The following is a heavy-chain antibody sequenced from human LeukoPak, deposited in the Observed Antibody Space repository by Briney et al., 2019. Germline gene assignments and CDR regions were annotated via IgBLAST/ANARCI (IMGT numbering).Heavy chain of an antibody. V-gene: IGHV4-59*03. CDR2: ISNSGST. D-gene: IGHD2-2*01. J-gene: IGHJ3*01. Sequence: PSETLSLXCTVSGGSISSYYWSWIRQPPGKGLEWIGYISNSGSTNYNPSLKSRVTISVDKSKNQFSLKLSSVTAADTAVYYCATCTTNCYGWFHVWGQGTMVTVSS. CDR3: ATCTTNCYGWFHV. CDR1: GGSISSYY.